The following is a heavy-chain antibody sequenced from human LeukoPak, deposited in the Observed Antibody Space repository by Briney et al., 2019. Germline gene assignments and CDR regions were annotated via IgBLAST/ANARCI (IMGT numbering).Heavy chain of an antibody. CDR3: ARWVGATEYFDY. CDR1: GYTFTSYG. V-gene: IGHV1-18*01. CDR2: ISAYNGNA. J-gene: IGHJ4*02. Sequence: ASVKVSCKPSGYTFTSYGISWVRQAPGQGLEWMGWISAYNGNANYAQKLQGRVTMTTDTSTSTAYMELRSLRSDDTAVYYCARWVGATEYFDYWGQGTLVTVSS. D-gene: IGHD1-26*01.